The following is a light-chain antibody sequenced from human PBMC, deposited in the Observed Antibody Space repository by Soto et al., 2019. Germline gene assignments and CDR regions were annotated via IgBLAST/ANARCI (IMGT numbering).Light chain of an antibody. CDR1: SSDVGGYNF. J-gene: IGLJ2*01. CDR2: DVS. Sequence: QSVLTQPASVSGSPGQSITISCTGTSSDVGGYNFVSWYQQHPGKAPKLLIYDVSNRPSGISNRLSGSKSGNTASLTISGLQAEDEADYYCNSYTSTSTPVFGGGTKLTVL. V-gene: IGLV2-14*01. CDR3: NSYTSTSTPV.